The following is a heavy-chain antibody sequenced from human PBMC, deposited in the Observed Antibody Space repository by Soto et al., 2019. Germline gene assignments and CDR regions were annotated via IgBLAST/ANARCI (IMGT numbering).Heavy chain of an antibody. J-gene: IGHJ4*02. CDR2: ISYTGST. CDR3: AWSGAGSGWL. Sequence: QVQLQESGPGLVRPSETLSLTCTVSGVSVSSGHYYWSWGRQRPGKGLEWIGYISYTGSTNYNPPLTSRVTISVDTSKNQFSLKMNSVTAADTAVYYWAWSGAGSGWLGGQGTLVTVSS. CDR1: GVSVSSGHYY. D-gene: IGHD6-19*01. V-gene: IGHV4-61*01.